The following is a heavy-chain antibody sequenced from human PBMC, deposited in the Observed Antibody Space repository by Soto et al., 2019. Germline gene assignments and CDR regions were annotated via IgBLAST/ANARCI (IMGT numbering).Heavy chain of an antibody. J-gene: IGHJ4*02. V-gene: IGHV4-30-2*01. CDR3: ARFTVGATGYYFDY. CDR2: IYHSGST. D-gene: IGHD1-26*01. CDR1: GGSISSGGYS. Sequence: QLQLQESGSGLVKPSQTLSLTCAVSGGSISSGGYSWSWIRQPPGKGLEWIGYIYHSGSTYYNPSLKSRVTTSVDRSKNQFSLKLSSVTAADTAVYYCARFTVGATGYYFDYWGQGTLVTVSS.